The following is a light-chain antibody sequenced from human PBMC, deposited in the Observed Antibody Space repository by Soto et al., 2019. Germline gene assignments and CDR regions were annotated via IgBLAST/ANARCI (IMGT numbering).Light chain of an antibody. CDR2: AAS. CDR1: QDIRNG. Sequence: DIQMTQSPSSLSASEGDRVTITCRASQDIRNGLVWYQQKPGKAPKRLIYAASSLQIGVPSRFSGSGAGTGCTLSIRSLQPEDSATYVCLQLNTLPWTFGQGTKVEIK. J-gene: IGKJ1*01. CDR3: LQLNTLPWT. V-gene: IGKV1-17*01.